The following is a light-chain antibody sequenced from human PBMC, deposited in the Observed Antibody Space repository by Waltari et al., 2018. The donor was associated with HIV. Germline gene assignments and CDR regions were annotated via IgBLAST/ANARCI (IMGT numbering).Light chain of an antibody. J-gene: IGLJ3*02. CDR1: SGGIASNY. CDR3: QSFNYNNEWV. V-gene: IGLV6-57*03. Sequence: NFILTQTHSVSASPGETVIISCTRSSGGIASNYVHRFLQRPGAAPTTIIYEDNQRSSGIPDRFSGSIDTSSNSASLTISGLKTEDEADYYCQSFNYNNEWVFGGGTKVTVL. CDR2: EDN.